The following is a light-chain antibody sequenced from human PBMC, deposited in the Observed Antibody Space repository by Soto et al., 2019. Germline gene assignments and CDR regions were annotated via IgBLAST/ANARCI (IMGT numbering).Light chain of an antibody. CDR2: GAS. CDR3: QQYNNWRQWT. Sequence: EIVMTQSPATLSVSPGERATLSCRASQSVSSNLAWYQQKPGQAPRLLIYGASTRATGIPARFSGSGSGTEFTRTISSLQSEDCAVYYCQQYNNWRQWTFGQGTKVEIK. V-gene: IGKV3-15*01. CDR1: QSVSSN. J-gene: IGKJ1*01.